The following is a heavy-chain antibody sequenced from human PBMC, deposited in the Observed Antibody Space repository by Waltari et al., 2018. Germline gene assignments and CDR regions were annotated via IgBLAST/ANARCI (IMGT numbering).Heavy chain of an antibody. Sequence: QVQLQQWGAGLLKPSETLSLTCAVYGGSFSGYYWSWIRQPPGKGLEWIGEINHSGSTNYNPSLKRRVTISVETSKNHVSLKLSAVTAADTAVYYCAREVVSRGWVDYWGQGTLVTVSS. CDR1: GGSFSGYY. CDR2: INHSGST. CDR3: AREVVSRGWVDY. J-gene: IGHJ4*02. V-gene: IGHV4-34*01. D-gene: IGHD6-19*01.